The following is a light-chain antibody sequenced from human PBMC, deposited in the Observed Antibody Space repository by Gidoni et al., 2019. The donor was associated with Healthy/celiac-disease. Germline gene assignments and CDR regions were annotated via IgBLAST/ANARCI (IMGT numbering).Light chain of an antibody. CDR1: SSNTGAGYD. J-gene: IGLJ1*01. CDR2: GNS. Sequence: QPVLTPPPSVSRAPGQRVTISSTGSSSNTGAGYDVHWYQQLPGTAPKHLIYGNSNRPSVVPDRFSGSKSGTSASLAITGLQAEDEADYYCQSYDSSLSIYVFGTGTKVTVL. V-gene: IGLV1-40*01. CDR3: QSYDSSLSIYV.